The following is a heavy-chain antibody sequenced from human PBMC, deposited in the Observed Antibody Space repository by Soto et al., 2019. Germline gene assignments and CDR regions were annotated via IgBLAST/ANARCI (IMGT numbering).Heavy chain of an antibody. Sequence: QVHLVQSGAEVKMPGASVKVSCKASGFTFTSYAFTWVRQAPGQGLEWMGWISAYNGNTSYARNFQGRVTMTTDRSTSTVYMELGSLTSDDTAVYFCARDFTGWPPDGVDSWGQGTLVSVSA. CDR2: ISAYNGNT. CDR3: ARDFTGWPPDGVDS. D-gene: IGHD3-16*01. J-gene: IGHJ4*02. CDR1: GFTFTSYA. V-gene: IGHV1-18*01.